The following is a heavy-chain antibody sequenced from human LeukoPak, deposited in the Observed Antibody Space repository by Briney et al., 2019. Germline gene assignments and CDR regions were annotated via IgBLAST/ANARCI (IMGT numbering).Heavy chain of an antibody. D-gene: IGHD2-2*02. V-gene: IGHV4-59*01. J-gene: IGHJ6*02. CDR2: IYYSGST. Sequence: SETLSLTCTVSGGSISSYYWSWIRQPPGKGLKWIGHIYYSGSTNYNPSLKSRVTISVDTSKNQFSLKVSSVTAADTAVYYCARVGCSSTSCSTNYGMDVWGQGTTVTVSS. CDR1: GGSISSYY. CDR3: ARVGCSSTSCSTNYGMDV.